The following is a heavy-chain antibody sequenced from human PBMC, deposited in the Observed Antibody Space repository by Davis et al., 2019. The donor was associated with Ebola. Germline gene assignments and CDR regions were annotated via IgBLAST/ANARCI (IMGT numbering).Heavy chain of an antibody. J-gene: IGHJ4*02. V-gene: IGHV3-21*01. CDR3: AKRRSPDFWSGYSPIDY. Sequence: GESLKISCAASGFTFSSYSMNWVRQAPGKGLEWVSSISSSSSYIYYADSVKGRFTISRDNAKNSLYLQMNSLRAEDTAVYYCAKRRSPDFWSGYSPIDYWGQGTLVTVSS. D-gene: IGHD3-3*01. CDR1: GFTFSSYS. CDR2: ISSSSSYI.